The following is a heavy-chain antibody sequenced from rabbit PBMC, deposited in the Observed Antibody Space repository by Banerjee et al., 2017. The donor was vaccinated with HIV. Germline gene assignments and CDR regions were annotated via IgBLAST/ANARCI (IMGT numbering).Heavy chain of an antibody. CDR2: INTSSGNA. CDR1: GFSFSSSYY. CDR3: ARSYAGYAVDGVATFDL. Sequence: QEQLEESGGDLVKPEGSLTLTCTASGFSFSSSYYMCWVRQAPGKGLEWIASINTSSGNAVYATWAKGRFTVSKTSSTTVTLQMTSLTAADTATYFCARSYAGYAVDGVATFDLWGQGTLVTVS. J-gene: IGHJ4*01. V-gene: IGHV1S45*01. D-gene: IGHD6-1*01.